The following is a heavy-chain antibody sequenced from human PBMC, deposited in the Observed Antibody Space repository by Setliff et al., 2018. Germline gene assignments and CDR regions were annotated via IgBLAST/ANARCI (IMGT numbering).Heavy chain of an antibody. J-gene: IGHJ6*03. Sequence: GASVKVSCKTSRYTFTTYAISWMRQAPGQGLEWMGWINTNTGNPSYAQDFTGRFVFSLDTSVSTAYLQISGLKAEDTAVYYCARASRFGTIVYKGYYYMDVWGKGTTGTVSS. CDR3: ARASRFGTIVYKGYYYMDV. V-gene: IGHV7-4-1*02. D-gene: IGHD3-10*01. CDR2: INTNTGNP. CDR1: RYTFTTYA.